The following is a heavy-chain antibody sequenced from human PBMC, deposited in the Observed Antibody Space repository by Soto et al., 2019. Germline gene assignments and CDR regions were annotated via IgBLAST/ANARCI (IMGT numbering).Heavy chain of an antibody. Sequence: QITLKESGPTLVKPTQTLTLTCTFSGFSLSTSGFSVGWICQPPGKALEWLASIYWNDDKRYRPSLRSRLTITQDTSKNQVVLTMTNMDPVDTATYYCSHRRGGYVYGDADYWGQGTLVTVSS. CDR2: IYWNDDK. V-gene: IGHV2-5*01. CDR3: SHRRGGYVYGDADY. J-gene: IGHJ4*02. D-gene: IGHD5-18*01. CDR1: GFSLSTSGFS.